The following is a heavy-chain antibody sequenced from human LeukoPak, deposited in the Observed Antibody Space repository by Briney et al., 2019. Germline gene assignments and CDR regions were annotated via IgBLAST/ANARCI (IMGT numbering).Heavy chain of an antibody. V-gene: IGHV4-34*01. D-gene: IGHD3-3*02. J-gene: IGHJ5*02. Sequence: SETLSLTCTVYGASFSGYYWSWIRQPPGKGLEWIGEINHSGSTNYNPSLKSRVTISVDTSKNQFSLKLSSVTAADTAVYYCARAPTFLEWLSPPLPAYNWFDPWGQGILVTVSS. CDR3: ARAPTFLEWLSPPLPAYNWFDP. CDR1: GASFSGYY. CDR2: INHSGST.